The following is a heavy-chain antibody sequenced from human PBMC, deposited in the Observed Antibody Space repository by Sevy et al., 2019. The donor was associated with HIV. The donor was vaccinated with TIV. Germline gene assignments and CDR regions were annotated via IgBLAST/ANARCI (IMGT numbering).Heavy chain of an antibody. CDR1: GGSITSLY. CDR2: IYYNGHT. CDR3: AGENAWGRGYS. Sequence: SETLSLTCTVSGGSITSLYWNWIRQPPGKGLEWIANIYYNGHTNYNPSLKSRVTLSLDTSENQFSLRLSSVTAADTAMYYCAGENAWGRGYSWGQGTLVTVSS. V-gene: IGHV4-59*08. J-gene: IGHJ4*02. D-gene: IGHD1-26*01.